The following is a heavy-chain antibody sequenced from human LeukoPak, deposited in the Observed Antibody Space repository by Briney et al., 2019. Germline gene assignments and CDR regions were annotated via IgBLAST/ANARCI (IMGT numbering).Heavy chain of an antibody. CDR3: ARLGYCSDNSCYGFDY. CDR2: VRTKTNNYAT. J-gene: IGHJ4*02. V-gene: IGHV3-73*01. Sequence: HWGSLRLSCAASGFMFSGSAMQWVRQGSGKGLEWVGRVRTKTNNYATTYSASVKGRFTISRDDSKNTTYLQMNSLKTEDTAVYYCARLGYCSDNSCYGFDYWGQGTLVTVSS. CDR1: GFMFSGSA. D-gene: IGHD2-15*01.